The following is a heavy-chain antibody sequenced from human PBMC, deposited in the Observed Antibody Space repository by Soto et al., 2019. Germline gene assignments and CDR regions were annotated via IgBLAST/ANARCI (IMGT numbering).Heavy chain of an antibody. Sequence: PGGSLRLSCAASGFTLSSYGMHWVRQAPGKGLEWVAVIWYDGSNKYYADSVKGRFTISRDNSKNTLYLQMNSLRAEDTAVYYCAREYITIFGVVIYSYGMDVWGQGTTVTVSS. J-gene: IGHJ6*02. CDR1: GFTLSSYG. D-gene: IGHD3-3*01. CDR3: AREYITIFGVVIYSYGMDV. CDR2: IWYDGSNK. V-gene: IGHV3-33*01.